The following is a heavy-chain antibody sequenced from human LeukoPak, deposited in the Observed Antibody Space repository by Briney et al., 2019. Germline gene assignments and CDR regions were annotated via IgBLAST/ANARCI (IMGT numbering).Heavy chain of an antibody. J-gene: IGHJ5*02. CDR1: GGSISSGGYS. CDR3: ARGVDPHSSWFDP. CDR2: IYHSGST. Sequence: SQTLSLTCAVSGGSISSGGYSWRWIRQPPGKGLEWIGYIYHSGSTYYNPSLKSRVTISVDRSKNQFSLKLSSVTAADTAVYYCARGVDPHSSWFDPWGQGTLVTVSS. D-gene: IGHD3-10*01. V-gene: IGHV4-30-2*01.